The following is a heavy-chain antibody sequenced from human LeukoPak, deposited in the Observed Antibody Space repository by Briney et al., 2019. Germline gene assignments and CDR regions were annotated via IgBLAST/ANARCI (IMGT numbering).Heavy chain of an antibody. CDR1: GGSISSSSYY. J-gene: IGHJ4*02. V-gene: IGHV4-39*07. CDR3: ARSIYGNYYFDY. CDR2: IYYSGST. D-gene: IGHD4-17*01. Sequence: RPSETLSLTCTVSGGSISSSSYYWGWIRQPPGKGLEWIGSIYYSGSTYYNPSLKSRVTISVDTSKNQFSLKLSSVTAADTAVYYCARSIYGNYYFDYWGQGTLVTVSS.